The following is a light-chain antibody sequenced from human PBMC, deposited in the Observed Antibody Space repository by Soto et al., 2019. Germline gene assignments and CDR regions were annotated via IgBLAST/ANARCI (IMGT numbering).Light chain of an antibody. CDR2: GAS. V-gene: IGKV3-20*01. CDR3: EQYCSPPIT. J-gene: IGKJ5*01. CDR1: QSLSNNIY. Sequence: EIELTPAPGTLPLSPGEKATLSCRAIQSLSNNIYLAWYQQKPGQAPRLLIDGASIRATGIPAGFRGSGSWTDFAFLISRLEPEDFAVYDCEQYCSPPITFGQGTRLEIK.